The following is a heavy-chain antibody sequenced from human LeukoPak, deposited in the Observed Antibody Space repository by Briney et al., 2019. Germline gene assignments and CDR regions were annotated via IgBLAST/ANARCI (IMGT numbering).Heavy chain of an antibody. CDR3: ARGRSTVAGTEDYYYYMDV. V-gene: IGHV4-38-2*02. CDR2: IYHSGST. Sequence: PSETLSLTCTVSGYSISSGYYWGWIRQPPGKGLEWIGGIYHSGSTYYNPSLKSRVTISVDTSKNQFSLKLSSVTAADTAVYYCARGRSTVAGTEDYYYYMDVWGKGTTVTVSS. J-gene: IGHJ6*03. CDR1: GYSISSGYY. D-gene: IGHD6-19*01.